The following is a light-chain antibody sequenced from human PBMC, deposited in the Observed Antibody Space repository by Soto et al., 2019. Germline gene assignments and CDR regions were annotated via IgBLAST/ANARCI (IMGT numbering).Light chain of an antibody. V-gene: IGKV1-39*01. J-gene: IGKJ5*01. CDR1: QTVRTY. CDR3: QQTFSTPIT. CDR2: AAS. Sequence: DIQMTQSPSSLFASVGDRVTITCLASQTVRTYLNWYQQRPGKAPTLLIYAASSLQSSVPPRFSGAGSETDLTLTINGLQPQDFATYYCQQTFSTPITFGQRTRLKI.